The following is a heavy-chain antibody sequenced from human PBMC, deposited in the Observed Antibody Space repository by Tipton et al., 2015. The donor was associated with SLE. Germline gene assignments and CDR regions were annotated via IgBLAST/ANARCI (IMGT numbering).Heavy chain of an antibody. V-gene: IGHV4-39*07. CDR2: IYYSGST. J-gene: IGHJ4*02. Sequence: TLSLTCTVSGGSISSSSYYWGWIRQPPGKGLEWIGSIYYSGSTNYNPSLKSRVTISVDTSKNQFSLKLSSVTAADTAVYYCAREGRREQLALGYWGQGTLVTVSS. D-gene: IGHD6-6*01. CDR1: GGSISSSSYY. CDR3: AREGRREQLALGY.